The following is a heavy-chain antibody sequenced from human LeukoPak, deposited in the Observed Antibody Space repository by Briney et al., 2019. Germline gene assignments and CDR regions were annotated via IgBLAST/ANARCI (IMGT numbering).Heavy chain of an antibody. D-gene: IGHD6-13*01. J-gene: IGHJ4*02. CDR1: GYTCTSYG. Sequence: ASVKVSGKASGYTCTSYGSSWVRQAPGQGREWMGWISAYNGNTNYAQKLQGRVTMTPDTSTSTAYMELRSLRSDDTAVYYCARDLVVGIAAAGTYWGQGTLVTVSS. CDR3: ARDLVVGIAAAGTY. V-gene: IGHV1-18*01. CDR2: ISAYNGNT.